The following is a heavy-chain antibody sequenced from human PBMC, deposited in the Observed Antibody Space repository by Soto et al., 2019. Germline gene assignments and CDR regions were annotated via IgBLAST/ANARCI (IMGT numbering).Heavy chain of an antibody. CDR3: ARQVVDGAVAGSGSFDF. Sequence: QLQLQESGPGLVKPSETLSLTCTVSGGSISDSSYYWVWIGQPPGKGLEWIGSFYYSGHTYYNSSLKSRVTISGDTSENQFSLKLSSVTAADTAVYYCARQVVDGAVAGSGSFDFWGQGTLVTVSS. CDR1: GGSISDSSYY. J-gene: IGHJ4*02. V-gene: IGHV4-39*01. CDR2: FYYSGHT. D-gene: IGHD6-19*01.